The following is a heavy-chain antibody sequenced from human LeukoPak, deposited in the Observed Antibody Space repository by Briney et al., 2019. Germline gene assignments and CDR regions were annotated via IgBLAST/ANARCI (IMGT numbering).Heavy chain of an antibody. CDR3: ARDPYSGTYGNTYYYYMDV. V-gene: IGHV3-23*01. CDR1: GFTFSSYA. D-gene: IGHD1-26*01. CDR2: ISESGGTT. Sequence: GGSLRLSCAASGFTFSSYAMNWVRQAPGKGLEWVSSISESGGTTDYADSVKGRFTISRDNSKNTLYLQMNSLRVEDTAVYYCARDPYSGTYGNTYYYYMDVWGKGTTVTTSS. J-gene: IGHJ6*03.